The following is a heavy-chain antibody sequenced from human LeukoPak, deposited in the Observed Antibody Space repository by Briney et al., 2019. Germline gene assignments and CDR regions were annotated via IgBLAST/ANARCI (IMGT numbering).Heavy chain of an antibody. CDR2: INPSGGNT. CDR1: GYTFTSYY. J-gene: IGHJ4*02. CDR3: ARSLGVWGSYRSDY. D-gene: IGHD3-16*02. Sequence: GASVKVSCKASGYTFTSYYMHWVRQAPGQGLEWMGMINPSGGNTNYAQKLQGRVTMTTDTSTSTAYMELRSLRSDDTAVYYCARSLGVWGSYRSDYWGQGTLVTVSS. V-gene: IGHV1-46*01.